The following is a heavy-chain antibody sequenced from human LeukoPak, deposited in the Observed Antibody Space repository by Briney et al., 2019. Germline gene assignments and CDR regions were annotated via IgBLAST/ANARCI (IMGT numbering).Heavy chain of an antibody. CDR1: GFTFRSYW. J-gene: IGHJ4*02. CDR3: AKVGYSGWNLEY. CDR2: INQGGSVK. V-gene: IGHV3-7*01. Sequence: GGSLRLSCAASGFTFRSYWMSWVRQAPGKGLEWVANINQGGSVKYYVDSVKGRFTISRDDAKNSLYVQMNSLRDEDTAVYYCAKVGYSGWNLEYWGQGTLVTVSS. D-gene: IGHD5-12*01.